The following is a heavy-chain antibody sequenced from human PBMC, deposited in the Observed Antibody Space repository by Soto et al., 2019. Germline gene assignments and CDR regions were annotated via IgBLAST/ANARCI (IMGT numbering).Heavy chain of an antibody. CDR3: ARKGGDKYCGGDCYSRWFDP. CDR1: GGSISSYY. V-gene: IGHV4-59*01. J-gene: IGHJ5*02. CDR2: IYYSGST. Sequence: PSETLSLTCTVSGGSISSYYWSWIRQPPGKGLEWIGYIYYSGSTNYNPSLKSRVTISVDTSKNQFSLKLSSVTAADTAVYYCARKGGDKYCGGDCYSRWFDPWGQGTLVTVSS. D-gene: IGHD2-21*02.